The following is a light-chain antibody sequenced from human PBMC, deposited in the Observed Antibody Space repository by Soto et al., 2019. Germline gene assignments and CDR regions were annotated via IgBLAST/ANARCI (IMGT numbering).Light chain of an antibody. CDR3: QQYNNWPPIT. J-gene: IGKJ5*01. CDR2: DAS. CDR1: QSVFTN. V-gene: IGKV3-15*01. Sequence: ETVMTQSPVTLSVSPGERATLSCRASQSVFTNLAWYQQKPGQAPRLFIYDASTRATGISARFSGSGSGTEFTLTISSLQSEDFAVYFCQQYNNWPPITFGQGTRLEI.